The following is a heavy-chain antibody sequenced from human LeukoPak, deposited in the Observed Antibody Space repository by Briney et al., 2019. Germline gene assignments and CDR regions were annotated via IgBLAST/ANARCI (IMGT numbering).Heavy chain of an antibody. Sequence: GESLKISCKGSGYRFNNYWLAWVRPMSGKGLEWMGIIYHGDSDTRYSPSFQGQVTISPDKSISTAYQQWSSLKASDTAMYYCARLQGVTYDYGGQGTLVTVSS. CDR1: GYRFNNYW. V-gene: IGHV5-51*01. J-gene: IGHJ4*02. CDR2: IYHGDSDT. D-gene: IGHD5-18*01. CDR3: ARLQGVTYDY.